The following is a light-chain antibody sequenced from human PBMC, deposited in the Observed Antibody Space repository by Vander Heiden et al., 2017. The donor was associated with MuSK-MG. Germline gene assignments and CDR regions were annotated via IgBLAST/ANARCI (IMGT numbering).Light chain of an antibody. J-gene: IGKJ2*01. CDR1: QSISSY. Sequence: DIQMTQSPSSLSASVGDRVTITCRASQSISSYLNWYQQKPGKAPKLLIYAASSLQSGVPSRFSGSASGTDFTLTIRTLPPAAFATYYCQRSDSTGYTFGQGTRLEMK. V-gene: IGKV1-39*01. CDR2: AAS. CDR3: QRSDSTGYT.